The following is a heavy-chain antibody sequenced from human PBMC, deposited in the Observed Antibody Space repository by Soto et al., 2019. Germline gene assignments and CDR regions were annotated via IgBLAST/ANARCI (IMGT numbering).Heavy chain of an antibody. CDR3: AKGGQWLVRTAGFDP. CDR2: ISYDGSNK. J-gene: IGHJ5*02. V-gene: IGHV3-30*18. CDR1: GFTFSSSG. Sequence: QVQLVESGGGVGQPGRSLRLSCAASGFTFSSSGMHWVRQAPGKGLEWVAVISYDGSNKYYADSVKGRFTISRDNSKNTLYLQMNSLRAEDTAVYYCAKGGQWLVRTAGFDPWGQGTLVTVSS. D-gene: IGHD6-19*01.